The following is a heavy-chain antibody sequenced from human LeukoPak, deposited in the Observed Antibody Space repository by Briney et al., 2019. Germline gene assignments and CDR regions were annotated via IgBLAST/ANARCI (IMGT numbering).Heavy chain of an antibody. V-gene: IGHV3-30*04. J-gene: IGHJ4*02. CDR3: AKDFRFGERDDY. CDR2: ISYDGSNK. D-gene: IGHD3-10*01. CDR1: GFNFGSYS. Sequence: GGSLRLSCAASGFNFGSYSMTWVRQAPGKGLEWVAVISYDGSNKYYADSVKGRFTISRDNSKNTLYLQMNSLRAEDTAVYYCAKDFRFGERDDYWGQGTLVTVSS.